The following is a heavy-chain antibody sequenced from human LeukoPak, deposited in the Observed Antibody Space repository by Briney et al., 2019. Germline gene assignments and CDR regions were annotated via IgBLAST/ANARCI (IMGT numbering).Heavy chain of an antibody. Sequence: SETLSLTCTVSGGSISSGDYYWSWIRQPPGKGLEWIGYIYYSGSTYYNPSLKSRVTISVDTSKNQFSLKLSSVTAADTAVYYCARLLASYYYDSSGYYDAFDIWGKGKMVTVSS. CDR2: IYYSGST. D-gene: IGHD3-22*01. V-gene: IGHV4-30-4*08. CDR1: GGSISSGDYY. J-gene: IGHJ3*02. CDR3: ARLLASYYYDSSGYYDAFDI.